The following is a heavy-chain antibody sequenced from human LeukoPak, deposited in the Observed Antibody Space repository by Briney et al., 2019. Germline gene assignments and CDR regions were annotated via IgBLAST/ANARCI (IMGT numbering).Heavy chain of an antibody. D-gene: IGHD3-22*01. V-gene: IGHV5-51*01. CDR2: IYPGDSDT. Sequence: GESLKISCKGSGYSFTSYWIGWVRQMPGKVLGWMGLIYPGDSDTRYSPFFQGQVTISADKSISTAYLQWSSLKASDTAMYYSARQTGYYDSRDYFDYWGQGTLVTVSS. CDR3: ARQTGYYDSRDYFDY. J-gene: IGHJ4*02. CDR1: GYSFTSYW.